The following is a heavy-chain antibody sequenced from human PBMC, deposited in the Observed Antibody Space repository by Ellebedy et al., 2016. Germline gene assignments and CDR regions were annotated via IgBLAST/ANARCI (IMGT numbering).Heavy chain of an antibody. CDR3: ARGGSSSLDY. CDR2: INPNSGGP. J-gene: IGHJ4*02. Sequence: ASVKVSXXASGYTFTSYGISWVRQAPGQGLEWMGWINPNSGGPNYAQKFQGTVTMTRDTSISTAYMDLSRLTSDDTAVYYCARGGSSSLDYWGQGTLVTVSS. V-gene: IGHV1-2*02. D-gene: IGHD6-6*01. CDR1: GYTFTSYG.